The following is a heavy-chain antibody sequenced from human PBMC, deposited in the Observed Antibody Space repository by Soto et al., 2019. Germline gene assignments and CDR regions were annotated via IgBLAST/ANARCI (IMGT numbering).Heavy chain of an antibody. CDR2: ISGSGGST. D-gene: IGHD5-12*01. V-gene: IGHV3-23*01. J-gene: IGHJ6*03. CDR1: GFTFSSYA. Sequence: PGGSLRLSCAASGFTFSSYAMSWVRQAPGKGLEWVSAISGSGGSTYYADSVKGRFTISRDNSKNTLYLQMNSLRAEDTAVYYCAKRYSGYDLYYYYMDVWGKGTTVTVSS. CDR3: AKRYSGYDLYYYYMDV.